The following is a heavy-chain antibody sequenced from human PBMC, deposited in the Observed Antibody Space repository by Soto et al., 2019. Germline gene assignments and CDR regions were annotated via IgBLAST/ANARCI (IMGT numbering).Heavy chain of an antibody. D-gene: IGHD6-13*01. CDR1: GDSVSSNSAT. Sequence: SQTLSLTCAISGDSVSSNSATWNWIRQSPSRGLEWLGRTYYRSKWYNDYAVSVKSRVTISPDTSKNQFSLQLNSVTPEDTAVYCGVREELAAAYSLFGPWGQGSLVTVSS. J-gene: IGHJ5*02. CDR2: TYYRSKWYN. CDR3: VREELAAAYSLFGP. V-gene: IGHV6-1*01.